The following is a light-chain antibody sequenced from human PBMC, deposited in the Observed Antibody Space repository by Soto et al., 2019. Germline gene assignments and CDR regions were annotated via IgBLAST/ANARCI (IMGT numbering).Light chain of an antibody. CDR2: GAS. V-gene: IGKV3-20*01. CDR3: QQYGSSPT. CDR1: QSVSSSY. Sequence: EIVLTQSPGTLSLSPGERATLSCRASQSVSSSYLAWYQQKPGQAPRLLIYGASSRATGFPDRFSGSGSGTDFTLTISRLEPEDFAVYYCQQYGSSPTFGGGTKV. J-gene: IGKJ4*01.